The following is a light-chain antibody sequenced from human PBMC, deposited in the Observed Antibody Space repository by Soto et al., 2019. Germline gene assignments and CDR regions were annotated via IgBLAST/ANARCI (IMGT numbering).Light chain of an antibody. Sequence: DIVMTQSPLSLPVTAGEPASISCRSSQSLLHHNGNNYLNWYLQKPGQSPQLLIYLGSTRASGVPDRFSGSGSGTDFTLKISRVEAEDIVVYYCLQALQTPPPFGQGTRLEIK. V-gene: IGKV2-28*01. CDR3: LQALQTPPP. CDR1: QSLLHHNGNNY. J-gene: IGKJ5*01. CDR2: LGS.